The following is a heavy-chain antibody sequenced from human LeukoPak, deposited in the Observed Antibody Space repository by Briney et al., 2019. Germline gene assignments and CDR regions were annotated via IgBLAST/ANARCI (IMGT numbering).Heavy chain of an antibody. J-gene: IGHJ4*02. D-gene: IGHD1-26*01. CDR3: ARDGRRVEVTTCFDS. CDR1: GFTFSSYA. CDR2: ISGSGSNT. Sequence: PGESLRLSCAASGFTFSSYAMNWVRQAPGKGLEWVAAISGSGSNTYYADSVKGRFTISRDNSKNTLYLQMNSLRAEDTAVYYCARDGRRVEVTTCFDSWGQGTLVTVSS. V-gene: IGHV3-23*01.